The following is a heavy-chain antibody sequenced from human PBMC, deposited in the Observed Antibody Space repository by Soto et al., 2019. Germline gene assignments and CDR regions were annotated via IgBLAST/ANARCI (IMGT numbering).Heavy chain of an antibody. CDR1: GASFGGYY. V-gene: IGHV4-34*01. CDR3: ASRYGTCFDY. CDR2: INHSGST. Sequence: ETLSVTCAVCGASFGGYYWSWIRQPPGKGLEWIGEINHSGSTNYNPSLKSRVTISVDTSKNQFSLKLSSVTAADTAVYYCASRYGTCFDYWRQGTLVT. J-gene: IGHJ4*02. D-gene: IGHD5-18*01.